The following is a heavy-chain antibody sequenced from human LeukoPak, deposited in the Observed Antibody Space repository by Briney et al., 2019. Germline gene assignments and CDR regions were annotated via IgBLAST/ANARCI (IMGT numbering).Heavy chain of an antibody. D-gene: IGHD3-16*02. V-gene: IGHV1-69*05. CDR3: ARPLSAGHYYMDV. CDR2: IIPIFGTA. Sequence: ASVKVSCKASGGTFSSYAISWVRQAPGQGLEWMGGIIPIFGTANYAQKFQGRVTITTDESTSTAYMELSSLRSEGTAVYYCARPLSAGHYYMDVWGKGTTVTVSS. CDR1: GGTFSSYA. J-gene: IGHJ6*03.